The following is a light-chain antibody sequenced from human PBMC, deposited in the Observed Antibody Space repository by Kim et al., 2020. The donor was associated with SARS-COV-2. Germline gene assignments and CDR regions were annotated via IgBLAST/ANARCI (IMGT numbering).Light chain of an antibody. Sequence: KRVSISCSGTSSNIGSNYVHWYQQVPGAAPKLLIQRNNQRPSGVPDRFSGSKSGTSASLAISGLRSEDETEYYCAAWDDTLTGWVFGGGTKVNVL. CDR1: SSNIGSNY. V-gene: IGLV1-47*01. J-gene: IGLJ3*02. CDR2: RNN. CDR3: AAWDDTLTGWV.